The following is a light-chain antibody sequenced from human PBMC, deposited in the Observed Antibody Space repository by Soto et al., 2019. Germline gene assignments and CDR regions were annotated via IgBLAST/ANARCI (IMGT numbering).Light chain of an antibody. CDR3: QQLKTFPWT. CDR2: DAS. CDR1: QGISSA. V-gene: IGKV1-13*02. J-gene: IGKJ1*01. Sequence: AIQLTQSPSSLSASVGDRVTIACRASQGISSALAWYQQKPGKGPSVLIYDASHLESGVPSRFIGTGSGTEFTLTITSLQPADFATYYCQQLKTFPWTFGQGTKVEIK.